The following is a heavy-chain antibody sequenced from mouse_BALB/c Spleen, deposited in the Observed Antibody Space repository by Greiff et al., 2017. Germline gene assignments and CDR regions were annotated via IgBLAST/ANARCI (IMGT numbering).Heavy chain of an antibody. Sequence: VQLQQSGPELMKPGASVKISCKASGYSFTSYYMHWVKQSHGKSLEWIGYIDPFNGGTRYNQKFKGKATLTVDKSSSTAYMHLSSLTSEDSAVYYYAREEVAPDYWGQGTTLTVSS. J-gene: IGHJ2*01. CDR3: AREEVAPDY. V-gene: IGHV1S135*01. CDR1: GYSFTSYY. D-gene: IGHD1-1*02. CDR2: IDPFNGGT.